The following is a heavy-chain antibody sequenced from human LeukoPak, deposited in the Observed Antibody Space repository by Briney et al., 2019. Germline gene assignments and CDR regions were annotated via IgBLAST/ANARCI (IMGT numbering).Heavy chain of an antibody. J-gene: IGHJ6*02. V-gene: IGHV4-59*01. CDR3: ASFETGYYGMDV. Sequence: SETLSLTCTVSGGSISSYYWSWIRQSPGKGLEWIGYIYYSGSTNYNPSLKSRVTISVDTSKNQFSLKLSSVTAADTAVYYCASFETGYYGMDVWGQGTTVTVSS. CDR1: GGSISSYY. CDR2: IYYSGST. D-gene: IGHD3-10*01.